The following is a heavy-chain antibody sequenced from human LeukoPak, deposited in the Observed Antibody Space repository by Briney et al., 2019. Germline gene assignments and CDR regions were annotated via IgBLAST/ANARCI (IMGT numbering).Heavy chain of an antibody. CDR2: IKQDGSEK. V-gene: IGHV3-7*01. Sequence: PGGSLRLSCAASGFTFSSYWMSWVRQAPGKGLEWVANIKQDGSEKYYVDSVKGRFTISRDNAKNSLYLQMNSLSAEDTAVYYCASGFGFDCSSSSCSYFDYWGQGTQVTVSS. J-gene: IGHJ4*02. CDR1: GFTFSSYW. CDR3: ASGFGFDCSSSSCSYFDY. D-gene: IGHD2-2*01.